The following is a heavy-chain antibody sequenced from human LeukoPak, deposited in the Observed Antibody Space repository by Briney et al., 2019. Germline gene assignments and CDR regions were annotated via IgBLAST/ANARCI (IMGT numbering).Heavy chain of an antibody. CDR1: GGTFSSYA. V-gene: IGHV1-69*05. D-gene: IGHD2-15*01. J-gene: IGHJ5*02. CDR3: ARDDLVVFDP. Sequence: SVKVSCKASGGTFSSYAISWVRQAPGQGLEWMGGIIPIFGTANYAQKFQGRVTITTDESTSTAYMELSSPRSEDTAVYYCARDDLVVFDPWGQGTLVTVSS. CDR2: IIPIFGTA.